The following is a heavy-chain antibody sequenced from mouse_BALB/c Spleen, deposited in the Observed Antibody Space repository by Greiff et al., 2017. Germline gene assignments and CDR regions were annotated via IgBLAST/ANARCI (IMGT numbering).Heavy chain of an antibody. J-gene: IGHJ2*01. Sequence: EVKLMESGPGLVKPSQSLSLTCSVTGYSITSGYYWNWIRQFPGNKLEWMGYISYDGSNNYNPSLKNRISITRDTSKNQFFLKLNSVTTEDTATYYCAREDRYDYYFDYWGQGTTLTVSS. CDR2: ISYDGSN. CDR1: GYSITSGYY. CDR3: AREDRYDYYFDY. D-gene: IGHD2-14*01. V-gene: IGHV3-6*02.